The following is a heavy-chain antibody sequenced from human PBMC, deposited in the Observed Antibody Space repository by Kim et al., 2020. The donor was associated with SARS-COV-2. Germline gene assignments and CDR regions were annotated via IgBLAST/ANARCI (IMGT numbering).Heavy chain of an antibody. CDR2: ISSSSSYT. Sequence: GGSLRLSCAASGFTFSDYYMSWIRQAPGKGLEWVSYISSSSSYTNYADSVKGRFTISRDNAKNSLYLQMNSLRAEDTAVYYCARARRIGGYSYGLIAFDIWGQGTMVTVSS. J-gene: IGHJ3*02. CDR1: GFTFSDYY. D-gene: IGHD5-18*01. CDR3: ARARRIGGYSYGLIAFDI. V-gene: IGHV3-11*05.